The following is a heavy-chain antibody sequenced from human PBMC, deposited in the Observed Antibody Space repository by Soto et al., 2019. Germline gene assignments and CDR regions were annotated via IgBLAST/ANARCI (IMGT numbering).Heavy chain of an antibody. J-gene: IGHJ5*02. V-gene: IGHV1-18*01. D-gene: IGHD6-19*01. CDR2: ISAYNGNT. Sequence: ALVTVSCKASGYTFTSSGISWVRQAPGQGLEWMGWISAYNGNTNYAQKLQGRVTMTTDTSTSTAYMELRSLRSDDTAVYYCARVQYSSGWYWFDPWGQGTLVTVSA. CDR3: ARVQYSSGWYWFDP. CDR1: GYTFTSSG.